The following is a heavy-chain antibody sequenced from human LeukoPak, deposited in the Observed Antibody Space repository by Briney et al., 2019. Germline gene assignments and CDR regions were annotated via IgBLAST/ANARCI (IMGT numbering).Heavy chain of an antibody. CDR2: IIPIFGTA. J-gene: IGHJ5*02. Sequence: SVMVSCKASGGTFSSYAISWVRQAPGQGLEWMGGIIPIFGTANYAQKFQGRVTITADESTSTAYMELSSLRSEDTAVYYCARDLCYCSSTSCYKGRRSGSFDPWGQGTLVTVSS. D-gene: IGHD2-2*02. V-gene: IGHV1-69*13. CDR1: GGTFSSYA. CDR3: ARDLCYCSSTSCYKGRRSGSFDP.